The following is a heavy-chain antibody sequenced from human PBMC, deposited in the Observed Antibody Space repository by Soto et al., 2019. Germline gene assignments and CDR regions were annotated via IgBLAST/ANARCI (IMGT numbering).Heavy chain of an antibody. CDR2: IYYSGST. Sequence: QVQLQESGPGLVKPSETLSLTCTVSGGSISSYYWSWIRQPPGKGLEWIGYIYYSGSTNYNPSLKRRATISVDTSKNQFSLKLSSVTAADTAVYYCARHAGSGWYWRTSEIDYWGQGTLVTVSS. CDR1: GGSISSYY. V-gene: IGHV4-59*08. J-gene: IGHJ4*02. D-gene: IGHD6-19*01. CDR3: ARHAGSGWYWRTSEIDY.